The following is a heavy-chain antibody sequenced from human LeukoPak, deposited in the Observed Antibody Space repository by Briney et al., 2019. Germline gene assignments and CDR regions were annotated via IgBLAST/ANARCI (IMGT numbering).Heavy chain of an antibody. J-gene: IGHJ3*02. Sequence: ASVKVSCKASGYTFISYGISWVRQAPGQGLEWMGWISAYNGNTNFAQKLQGRVTMTTDTSTSTAYMELRSLRSGDTAVYYCASSDILTGYYTRDGFDIWGQGTMVTVSS. V-gene: IGHV1-18*01. CDR2: ISAYNGNT. D-gene: IGHD3-9*01. CDR3: ASSDILTGYYTRDGFDI. CDR1: GYTFISYG.